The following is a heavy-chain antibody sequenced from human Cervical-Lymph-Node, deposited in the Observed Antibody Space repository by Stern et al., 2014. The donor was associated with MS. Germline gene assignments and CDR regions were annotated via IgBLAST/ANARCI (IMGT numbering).Heavy chain of an antibody. V-gene: IGHV3-30*03. CDR3: ARGSDWYPFDY. CDR2: ISFDGSNK. CDR1: GFGFATYG. J-gene: IGHJ4*02. Sequence: DQLVESGGGVVQPGRSLRLSRAASGFGFATYGMHWVRQAPGKGLEGVAVISFDGSNKNYAVSVKGRFTISRDNSKNTLYLQMSSLRAEDTAVYYCARGSDWYPFDYWGQGTLVTVSS. D-gene: IGHD6-19*01.